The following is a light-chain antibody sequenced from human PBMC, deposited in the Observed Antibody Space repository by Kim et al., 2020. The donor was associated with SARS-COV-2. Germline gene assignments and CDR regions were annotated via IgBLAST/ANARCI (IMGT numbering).Light chain of an antibody. CDR3: RTT. CDR1: QSVSSSY. V-gene: IGKV3-20*01. J-gene: IGKJ1*01. Sequence: EIVLTQSPGTLSLSPGERATLSCRASQSVSSSYLAWYQQKPGQAPRLLIYGASSRATGIPDRFSGSGSGTDFTLTISRLEPEDFAVYYCRTTFGQGTKVDI. CDR2: GAS.